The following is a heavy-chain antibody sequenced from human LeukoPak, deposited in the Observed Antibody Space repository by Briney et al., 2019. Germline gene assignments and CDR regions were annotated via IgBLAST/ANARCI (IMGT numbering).Heavy chain of an antibody. J-gene: IGHJ4*02. V-gene: IGHV3-30*03. CDR3: ARDQDVAAAGTWGSIDY. D-gene: IGHD6-13*01. CDR1: GFTFSNYG. CDR2: ISYDATNK. Sequence: GRSLRLSCAAFGFTFSNYGIHWVRQAPGKGLEWVAVISYDATNKYYRDSVKGRFTISRDNSKNTLYLQMNSLRVEDTAVYYCARDQDVAAAGTWGSIDYWGQGTLVTVSS.